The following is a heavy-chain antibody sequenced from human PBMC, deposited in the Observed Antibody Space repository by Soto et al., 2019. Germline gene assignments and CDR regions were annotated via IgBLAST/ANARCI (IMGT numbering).Heavy chain of an antibody. CDR3: ARYRREAVAGYTLDN. CDR1: GGSISSNY. J-gene: IGHJ4*02. D-gene: IGHD6-13*01. V-gene: IGHV4-59*01. Sequence: PSETLSLTCTVSGGSISSNYWTWIRQPPGKGLEWIGYVYNSGSTNYNPSLKSRVTISEDTSKSQFSLKVNSMTAADTAVYYWARYRREAVAGYTLDNWGQGMLVTVSS. CDR2: VYNSGST.